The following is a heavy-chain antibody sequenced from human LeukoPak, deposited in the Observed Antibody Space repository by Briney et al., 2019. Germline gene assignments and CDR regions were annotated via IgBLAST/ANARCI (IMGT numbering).Heavy chain of an antibody. CDR2: IRHDGSNK. V-gene: IGHV3-30*02. CDR3: AKDSPPTSEWLPDY. Sequence: SEGSLRLSCEASGFTFRSYGMHWVRQAPGKGLEWVAFIRHDGSNKYYADSVKGRFTISRDNSKSALSLHMDTVRADDTAFYYCAKDSPPTSEWLPDYWGQGTLVSISS. CDR1: GFTFRSYG. D-gene: IGHD3-3*01. J-gene: IGHJ4*02.